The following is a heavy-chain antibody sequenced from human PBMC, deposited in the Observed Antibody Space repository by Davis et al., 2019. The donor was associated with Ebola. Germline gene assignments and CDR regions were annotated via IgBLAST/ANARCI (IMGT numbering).Heavy chain of an antibody. CDR2: IKQDGSEK. CDR3: ARDLVYGGNAFFDY. D-gene: IGHD4-23*01. CDR1: GFTFSGYW. J-gene: IGHJ4*02. Sequence: PGGSLRLSCAASGFTFSGYWMTWVRQAPGKGLEWVANIKQDGSEKQYVDSVKGRFTISRDNAENSLYLQMSSLRADDTAMYYCARDLVYGGNAFFDYWGQGTLVSVSS. V-gene: IGHV3-7*03.